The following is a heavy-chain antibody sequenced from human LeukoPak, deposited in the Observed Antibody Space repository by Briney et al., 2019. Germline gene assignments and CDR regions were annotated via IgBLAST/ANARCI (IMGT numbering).Heavy chain of an antibody. J-gene: IGHJ4*02. CDR3: TRGPTLIGVAGTWPLDY. Sequence: GGTLRLTCAASGFIFSDYNRNWVRQAPGKGLEWVSSISSGSSYKYFADSVRGRFTISRDNDKNSLYLQMNSLRADDSAVYYCTRGPTLIGVAGTWPLDYWGQGTLVTVSS. CDR2: ISSGSSYK. CDR1: GFIFSDYN. V-gene: IGHV3-21*06. D-gene: IGHD6-19*01.